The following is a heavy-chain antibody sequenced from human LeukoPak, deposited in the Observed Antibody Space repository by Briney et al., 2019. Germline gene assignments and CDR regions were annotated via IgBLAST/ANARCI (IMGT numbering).Heavy chain of an antibody. J-gene: IGHJ4*02. CDR1: GFTFSSNS. D-gene: IGHD6-13*01. CDR2: ISGSGDST. V-gene: IGHV3-23*01. Sequence: GGSLRLSCAASGFTFSSNSMTWVRQTPGKGLEWVSGISGSGDSTFYADSVKGRFTISRDNAKNSLYLQMNSLRAEDTALYYCAKDVAAAGQHFDYWGQGTLVTVSS. CDR3: AKDVAAAGQHFDY.